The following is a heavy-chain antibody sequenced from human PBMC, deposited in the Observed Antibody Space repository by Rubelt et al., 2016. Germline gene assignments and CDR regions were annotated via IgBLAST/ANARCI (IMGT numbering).Heavy chain of an antibody. J-gene: IGHJ5*02. CDR3: TTDRYYYDSSGFPGFDP. CDR2: IKSKTDGGTT. Sequence: SLRLSCAASGFTFSNAWMSWVRQAPGKGLEWVGRIKSKTDGGTTHYAAPVKGRFTIPRDDSKNTLYLQMNSLKTEDPAVCYCTTDRYYYDSSGFPGFDPWGQGTLVTVSS. CDR1: GFTFSNAW. V-gene: IGHV3-15*01. D-gene: IGHD3-22*01.